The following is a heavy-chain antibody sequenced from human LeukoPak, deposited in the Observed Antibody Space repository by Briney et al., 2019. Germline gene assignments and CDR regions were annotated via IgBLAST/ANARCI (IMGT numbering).Heavy chain of an antibody. D-gene: IGHD6-19*01. V-gene: IGHV5-51*01. Sequence: GESLKISCTGSGYSFTSYWIGWVRQTPGKGLGWMGIIYPGDSDTRYSTSFQGQATISADKSIRTAYLEWSSLKASDTAMYYCARQWWSSGSIYFDYWGQGTLVTVSS. CDR2: IYPGDSDT. J-gene: IGHJ4*02. CDR1: GYSFTSYW. CDR3: ARQWWSSGSIYFDY.